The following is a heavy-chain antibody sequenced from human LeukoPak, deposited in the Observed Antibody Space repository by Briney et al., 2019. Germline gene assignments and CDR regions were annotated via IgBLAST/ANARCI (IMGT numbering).Heavy chain of an antibody. CDR1: GGSISSYY. J-gene: IGHJ4*02. V-gene: IGHV4-59*01. CDR3: ARHYCSGDNCYYFDY. D-gene: IGHD2-15*01. CDR2: IYYSGNT. Sequence: PSETLSLTCTVPGGSISSYYWSWIRQPPGEGLDCIGYIYYSGNTNYNPSLESRVTISVDTSKNQFSLKLSSVTAADTAVYYCARHYCSGDNCYYFDYWGQGALVTVSS.